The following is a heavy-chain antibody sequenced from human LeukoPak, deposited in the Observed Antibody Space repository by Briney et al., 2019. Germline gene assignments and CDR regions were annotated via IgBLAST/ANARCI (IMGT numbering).Heavy chain of an antibody. J-gene: IGHJ4*02. D-gene: IGHD3-3*01. CDR3: AREFGLAGPYLDS. CDR1: GFTFDDYG. V-gene: IGHV3-20*04. CDR2: INWNGGST. Sequence: GGSLRLSCAASGFTFDDYGMSWVRQTPGKGLEWVSNINWNGGSTGYADSMKGRLTISRDNAKNSLYLQMNSLRAEDTALYYCAREFGLAGPYLDSWGQGTLVTVSS.